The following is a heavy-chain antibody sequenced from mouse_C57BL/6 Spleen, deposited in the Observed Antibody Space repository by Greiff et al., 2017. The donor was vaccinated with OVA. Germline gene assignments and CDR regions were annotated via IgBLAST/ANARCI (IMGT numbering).Heavy chain of an antibody. D-gene: IGHD2-4*01. CDR3: TRRGITTHYYAMDY. CDR1: GYTFTDYE. CDR2: IDPETGGT. Sequence: QVQLKQSGAELVRPGASVTLSCKASGYTFTDYEMHWVKQTPVHGLEWIGAIDPETGGTAYNQKFKGKAILTADKSSSTAYMELRSLTSEDSAVYYCTRRGITTHYYAMDYWGQGTSVTVSS. J-gene: IGHJ4*01. V-gene: IGHV1-15*01.